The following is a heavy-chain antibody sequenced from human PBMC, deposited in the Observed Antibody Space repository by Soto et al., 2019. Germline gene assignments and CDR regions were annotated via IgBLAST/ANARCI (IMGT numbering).Heavy chain of an antibody. CDR2: INPNSGGT. CDR3: ARIHTTAGGSYFDY. V-gene: IGHV1-2*04. D-gene: IGHD1-26*01. J-gene: IGHJ4*02. Sequence: ASVKVSCKASGYTFTGYYMHWVRQAPGQGLEWMGWINPNSGGTNYAQKFQGWVTMTRDTSISTAYMELSRLRSDDTAVYYCARIHTTAGGSYFDYWGQGTLVTVSS. CDR1: GYTFTGYY.